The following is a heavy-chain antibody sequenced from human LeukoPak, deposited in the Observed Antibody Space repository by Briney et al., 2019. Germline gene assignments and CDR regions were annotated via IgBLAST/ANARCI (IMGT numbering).Heavy chain of an antibody. CDR3: AKAPVTTCRGAFCYPFDY. CDR1: GFTLSSYA. CDR2: FSDTGNT. Sequence: GGSLRLSCAASGFTLSSYAMSWVRQAPGKGLESVSAFSDTGNTYHADSVKGRFTISRDSSKNTLFLQMNRLRPEDAAVYYCAKAPVTTCRGAFCYPFDYWSLGTLVTVSS. D-gene: IGHD2-15*01. J-gene: IGHJ4*02. V-gene: IGHV3-23*01.